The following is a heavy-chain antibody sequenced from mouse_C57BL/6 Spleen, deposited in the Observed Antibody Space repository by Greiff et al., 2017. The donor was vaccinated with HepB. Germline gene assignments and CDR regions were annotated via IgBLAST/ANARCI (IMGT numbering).Heavy chain of an antibody. CDR1: GFTFSSYA. CDR2: ISSGGDYI. V-gene: IGHV5-9-1*02. CDR3: TREGLTTVVATRYFDV. Sequence: EVQRVESGEGLVKPGGSLKLSCAASGFTFSSYAMSWVRQTPEKRLEWVAYISSGGDYIYYADTVKGRFTISRDNARNTLYLQMSSLKSEDTAMYYCTREGLTTVVATRYFDVWGTGTTVTVSS. D-gene: IGHD1-1*01. J-gene: IGHJ1*03.